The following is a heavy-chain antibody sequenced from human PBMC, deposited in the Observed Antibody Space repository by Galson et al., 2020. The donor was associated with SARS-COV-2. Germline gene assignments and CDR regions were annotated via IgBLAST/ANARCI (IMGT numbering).Heavy chain of an antibody. CDR2: IYSSGST. J-gene: IGHJ6*02. CDR1: GGSISRYY. D-gene: IGHD1-26*01. Sequence: SETLSLPCTVSGGSISRYYWSWIRQPAGKRLEWIGRIYSSGSTNSNPSLKSRVTMSVDTSKNQFSLKLSSVTAADTAIYYCARMGPAYAMDVWGPGTTVTVSS. CDR3: ARMGPAYAMDV. V-gene: IGHV4-4*07.